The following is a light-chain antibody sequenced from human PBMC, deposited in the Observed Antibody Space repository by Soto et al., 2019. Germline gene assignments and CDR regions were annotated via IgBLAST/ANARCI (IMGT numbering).Light chain of an antibody. J-gene: IGKJ5*01. Sequence: EIVMTQSPGTLSVSPGARATLSCRASQSVTTKLAWYQQKPGQAPRLLMYDPSTRATGVPARFSGSGSGTEFTLTISSLQSEDFAIYYCQQYNNWPITFGQGTRLEVK. CDR1: QSVTTK. CDR3: QQYNNWPIT. V-gene: IGKV3-15*01. CDR2: DPS.